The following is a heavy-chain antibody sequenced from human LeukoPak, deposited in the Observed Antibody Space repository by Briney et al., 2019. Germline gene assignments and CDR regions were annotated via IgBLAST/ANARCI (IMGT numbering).Heavy chain of an antibody. CDR3: AKASGYVPYYFDY. CDR2: ISYDGSNK. Sequence: GGSLRLSCAASGFTFSSYSMHWVRQAPGKGLEWVAVISYDGSNKYYADSVKGRFTISRDNSKNTLYLQMNSLRAEDTAVYYCAKASGYVPYYFDYWGQGTLVTVSS. J-gene: IGHJ4*02. CDR1: GFTFSSYS. V-gene: IGHV3-30*18. D-gene: IGHD5-12*01.